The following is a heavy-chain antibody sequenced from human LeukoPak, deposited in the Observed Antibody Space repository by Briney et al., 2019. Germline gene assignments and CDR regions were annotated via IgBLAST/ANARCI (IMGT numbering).Heavy chain of an antibody. CDR3: ARSRSLRRVGPYYYYMDV. V-gene: IGHV4-34*01. D-gene: IGHD4-17*01. CDR2: INHSGST. Sequence: SETLSLTCAVYGGSFSGYYWSWIRQPPGKGLEWIGEINHSGSTNYNPSLKSRVTISVDTSKNQFSLKLSSVTAADTAVYYCARSRSLRRVGPYYYYMDVWGKGTTVTVSS. CDR1: GGSFSGYY. J-gene: IGHJ6*03.